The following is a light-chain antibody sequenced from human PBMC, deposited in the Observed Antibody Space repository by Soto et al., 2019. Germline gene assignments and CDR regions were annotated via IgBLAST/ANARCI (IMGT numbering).Light chain of an antibody. V-gene: IGKV3D-20*02. CDR2: GAS. CDR3: EQCSHWIT. Sequence: IVLTQSPGTLPLSPKERDTPSCRPSQSVSSSYSAWYQQKPGQAPRLLIYGASNRATGIPARFSGSGSGTDFSLTISSLELEDIGVYCSEQCSHWITASQGTRPGSK. CDR1: QSVSSSY. J-gene: IGKJ5*01.